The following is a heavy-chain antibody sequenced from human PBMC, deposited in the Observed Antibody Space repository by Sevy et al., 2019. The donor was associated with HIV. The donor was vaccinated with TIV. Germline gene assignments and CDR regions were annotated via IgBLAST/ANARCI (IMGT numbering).Heavy chain of an antibody. CDR2: ISSSSSYI. J-gene: IGHJ4*02. V-gene: IGHV3-21*01. D-gene: IGHD6-6*01. Sequence: GGSLRLSCAASGFTFSSYSMNWVRQAPGKGLEWVSSISSSSSYIYYADSVKGRLTISRDNAKNSLYLQMNSLRAEDTAVYYCASIAARPGFDYWGQGTLVTVSS. CDR3: ASIAARPGFDY. CDR1: GFTFSSYS.